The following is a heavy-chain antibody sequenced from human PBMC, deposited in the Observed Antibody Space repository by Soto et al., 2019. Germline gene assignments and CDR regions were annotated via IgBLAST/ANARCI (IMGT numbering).Heavy chain of an antibody. Sequence: GGSLRLSCAASGFTFSSYAMSWVRQAPGKGLEWVSAISGSGGTTYYADSVKGRFTISRDNSKNTLYLQMNSLRAEDTAVYYCARDRVESGYPEYFQHWGQGTPVTVSS. J-gene: IGHJ1*01. V-gene: IGHV3-23*01. CDR3: ARDRVESGYPEYFQH. D-gene: IGHD3-22*01. CDR1: GFTFSSYA. CDR2: ISGSGGTT.